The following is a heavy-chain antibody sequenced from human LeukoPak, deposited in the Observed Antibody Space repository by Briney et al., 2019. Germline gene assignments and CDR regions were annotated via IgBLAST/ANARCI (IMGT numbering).Heavy chain of an antibody. CDR2: INLSGGTT. J-gene: IGHJ4*02. CDR1: LCTLTNHY. V-gene: IGHV1-46*01. CDR3: ARSDSWTFSDY. D-gene: IGHD2/OR15-2a*01. Sequence: SVPVSCQASLCTLTNHYMHWVRQAPAQALEGMGVINLSGGTTNYEQKFRSRLTMTRDTSTSTVYMELSSVRSEDTALYYCARSDSWTFSDYWGEGTVITVS.